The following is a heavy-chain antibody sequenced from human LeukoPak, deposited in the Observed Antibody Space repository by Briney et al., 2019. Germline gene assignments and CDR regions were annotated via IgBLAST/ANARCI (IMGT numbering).Heavy chain of an antibody. V-gene: IGHV4-4*02. CDR3: ASRRWFDP. Sequence: PSETLSLTCAVSGDSISTDHWWSWAHPPPGKGLEWIGEIYHSGSTNYNPSLKSRVTISLDKSKNQFSLKLSSVTAADTAVYYCASRRWFDPWGQGTLVTVSS. CDR1: GDSISTDHW. CDR2: IYHSGST. J-gene: IGHJ5*02. D-gene: IGHD6-6*01.